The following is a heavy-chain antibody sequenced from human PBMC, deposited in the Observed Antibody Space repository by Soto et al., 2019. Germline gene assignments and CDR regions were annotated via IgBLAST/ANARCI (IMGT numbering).Heavy chain of an antibody. D-gene: IGHD3-3*01. CDR1: GFTFSSYA. Sequence: PGGSLRLSCAASGFTFSSYAMSWVRQAPGKGLEWVSAISGSGGSTYYADSVKGRFTISRDNSKNTLYLQMNSLRAEDTAVYYCAKATIFGVVITKLNWFDPWGQGTLVTVSS. CDR2: ISGSGGST. CDR3: AKATIFGVVITKLNWFDP. J-gene: IGHJ5*02. V-gene: IGHV3-23*01.